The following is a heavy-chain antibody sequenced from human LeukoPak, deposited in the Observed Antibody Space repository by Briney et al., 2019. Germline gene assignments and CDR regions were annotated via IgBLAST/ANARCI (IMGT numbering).Heavy chain of an antibody. D-gene: IGHD1-1*01. CDR2: IIPIFGTA. CDR3: ARGDVNWNFVY. V-gene: IGHV1-69*05. J-gene: IGHJ4*02. CDR1: GHTFTSYA. Sequence: SVKVSCKASGHTFTSYAISWVRQAPGQGLEWMGGIIPIFGTANYAQKFQGRVTITTDESTSTAYMELSSLRSEDTAVYYCARGDVNWNFVYWGQGTLVTVSA.